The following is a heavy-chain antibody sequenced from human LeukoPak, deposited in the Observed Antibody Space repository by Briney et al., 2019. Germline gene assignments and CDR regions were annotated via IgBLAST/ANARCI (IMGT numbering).Heavy chain of an antibody. CDR2: LYYSGST. D-gene: IGHD1-26*01. Sequence: SETLSLTCTVSGGSISSSSYYWGWIRQPPGKGLEWIGSLYYSGSTYYNPSLKSRVTISVDTSKNQFSLKLSSLTAADTAVYYCARDSGSSGSYGGRGWFDPWGQGTLVTVSS. J-gene: IGHJ5*02. CDR3: ARDSGSSGSYGGRGWFDP. V-gene: IGHV4-39*07. CDR1: GGSISSSSYY.